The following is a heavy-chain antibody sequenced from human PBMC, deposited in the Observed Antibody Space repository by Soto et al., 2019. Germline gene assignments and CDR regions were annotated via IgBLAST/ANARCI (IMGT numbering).Heavy chain of an antibody. Sequence: SGPYAGEPTETLTLTCTFSGFSITSPGMSVSWIRQPPGRALEWLALIERDDDDKYYSTSLKTRLTISKDARKNQVVLTMANMDPADTATYYCARSIRGPRKFNGMDVWGQGTTVTVSS. J-gene: IGHJ6*02. V-gene: IGHV2-70*13. CDR3: ARSIRGPRKFNGMDV. CDR1: GFSITSPGMS. CDR2: IERDDDDK. D-gene: IGHD1-20*01.